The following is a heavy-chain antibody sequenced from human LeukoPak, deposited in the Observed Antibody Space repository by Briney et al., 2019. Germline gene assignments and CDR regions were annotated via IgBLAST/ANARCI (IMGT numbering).Heavy chain of an antibody. CDR3: AIDHVDIVTTPGY. J-gene: IGHJ4*02. Sequence: GASVKISCKASGYTFTDYYIYWVQQAPGKGLEWMGRVGPEDGETIYGEKFQGRVTMTADTSTGTGYMELSSLTSEDTAVYYCAIDHVDIVTTPGYWGQGTLVTVSS. V-gene: IGHV1-69-2*01. CDR1: GYTFTDYY. D-gene: IGHD5-12*01. CDR2: VGPEDGET.